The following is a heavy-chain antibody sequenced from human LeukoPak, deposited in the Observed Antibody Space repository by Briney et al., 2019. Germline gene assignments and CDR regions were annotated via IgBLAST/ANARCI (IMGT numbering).Heavy chain of an antibody. CDR1: GFTFSSYW. V-gene: IGHV3-23*01. Sequence: PGGSLRLSCAASGFTFSSYWMHWVRQAPGRGLVWVSAVSGSGGSTYYADSVKGRFTISKDNPRNTVYLQMNSLRVEDTAVYYCAKGTDGSGRPRGGFDYWGQGTLVTVSS. CDR2: VSGSGGST. J-gene: IGHJ4*02. D-gene: IGHD2-15*01. CDR3: AKGTDGSGRPRGGFDY.